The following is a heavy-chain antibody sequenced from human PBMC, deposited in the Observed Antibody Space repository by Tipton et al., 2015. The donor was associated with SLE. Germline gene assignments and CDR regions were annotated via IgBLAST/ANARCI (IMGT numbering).Heavy chain of an antibody. V-gene: IGHV3-43*01. D-gene: IGHD2-8*01. CDR1: GFTFDDYS. J-gene: IGHJ4*02. CDR2: ISWDGSDT. CDR3: ARDHADYNGGLYY. Sequence: SLRLSCAAPGFTFDDYSMQWVRQAPGKGLEWVSLISWDGSDTFYADSVKGRFTISRDNSKRSLYLQMNSLRSEDTALYYCARDHADYNGGLYYWGQGTLVTVSS.